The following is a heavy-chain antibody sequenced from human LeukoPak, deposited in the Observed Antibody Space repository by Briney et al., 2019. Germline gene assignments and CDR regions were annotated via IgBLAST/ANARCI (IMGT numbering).Heavy chain of an antibody. CDR3: TRNPGMDV. J-gene: IGHJ6*02. CDR1: GFTFSTYW. Sequence: GGSLRLSCAASGFTFSTYWMHWVRQAAGKGLVWVSRINGDGGSSTYADSVKGRFTISRDNAKNTLYLQMNSLRTEDTAVYYCTRNPGMDVWGQGTTVTVSS. CDR2: INGDGGSS. V-gene: IGHV3-74*01.